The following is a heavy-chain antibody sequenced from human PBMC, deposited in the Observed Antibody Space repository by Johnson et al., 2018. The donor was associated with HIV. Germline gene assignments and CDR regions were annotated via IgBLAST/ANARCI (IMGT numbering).Heavy chain of an antibody. CDR2: IKSKTDGGTT. CDR3: TTVTVTYRTFDI. CDR1: GFTFSNAW. Sequence: VQLVESGGGLVKPGRSLRLSCAASGFTFSNAWMSWVRQAPGKGLEWVGRIKSKTDGGTTDYAAPVKGRFNISGDDSKNMLYLQMNSLKTADTAVYYCTTVTVTYRTFDIWGQGTMVTISS. V-gene: IGHV3-15*01. D-gene: IGHD4-17*01. J-gene: IGHJ3*02.